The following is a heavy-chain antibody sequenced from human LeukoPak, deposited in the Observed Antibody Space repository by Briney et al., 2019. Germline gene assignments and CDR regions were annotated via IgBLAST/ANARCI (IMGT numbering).Heavy chain of an antibody. J-gene: IGHJ4*02. Sequence: PGGSLRLSCAASGFTFSSYGMSWVRQAPGKGLEWVSVIYTGGSTYHADFVKGRFTISRDNSKNTIYLQMNSLRAEDTAVYYCATHSGGHWGQGTLVTVSS. D-gene: IGHD3-16*01. V-gene: IGHV3-53*01. CDR1: GFTFSSYG. CDR3: ATHSGGH. CDR2: IYTGGST.